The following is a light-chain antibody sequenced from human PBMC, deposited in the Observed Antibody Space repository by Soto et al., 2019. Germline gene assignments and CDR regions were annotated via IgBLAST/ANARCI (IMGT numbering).Light chain of an antibody. CDR3: CSYAGSYV. CDR2: DVS. Sequence: QSALTQPRPESSSPGQSITLSCTGTTSDVGGYNYVSWYQQHPGKAPKLMIYDVSKRPSGVPDRFSGSKSGNTASLTISGLQAEDEADYYCCSYAGSYVFGTGTKVTVL. CDR1: TSDVGGYNY. V-gene: IGLV2-11*01. J-gene: IGLJ1*01.